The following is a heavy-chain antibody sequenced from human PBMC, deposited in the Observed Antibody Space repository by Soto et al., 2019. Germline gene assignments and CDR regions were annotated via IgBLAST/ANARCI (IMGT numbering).Heavy chain of an antibody. CDR3: GSSRGSTAILDIDNDYYYDMDV. V-gene: IGHV1-69*01. D-gene: IGHD2-2*01. CDR1: GGTFSSYA. Sequence: QVQLVQSGAEVKKPGSSVKVSCKASGGTFSSYAISWVRQAPGQGLEWMGAIIPISGTANYAQKFQGRVTITADESTSTAYMELSSLRSEDTAVYSSGSSRGSTAILDIDNDYYYDMDVGAQGSAATV. J-gene: IGHJ6*02. CDR2: IIPISGTA.